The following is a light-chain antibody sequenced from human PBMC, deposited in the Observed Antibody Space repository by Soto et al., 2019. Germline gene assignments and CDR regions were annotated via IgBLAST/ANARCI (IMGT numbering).Light chain of an antibody. Sequence: IHLTQSPTSLSASVGDKVTITCRSSQGITTALAWYQEKPGKPPELLIYDASSMINGVPSRFTGSGSGTDFTLTISGLQPEDFAVYYCQQCNGFPLTFGEGTRVEI. CDR3: QQCNGFPLT. CDR2: DAS. V-gene: IGKV1-13*02. J-gene: IGKJ4*01. CDR1: QGITTA.